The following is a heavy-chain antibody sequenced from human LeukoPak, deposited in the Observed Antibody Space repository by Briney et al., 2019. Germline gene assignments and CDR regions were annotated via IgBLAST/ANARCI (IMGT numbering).Heavy chain of an antibody. D-gene: IGHD4-17*01. CDR2: IDWDDDK. CDR3: ARIQMTTGRFYFDF. V-gene: IGHV2-70*11. Sequence: SGPALVKPTQTLTLTCTFSGFSLSTIGVCVTWFRQPPGKALEWLARIDWDDDKWYNTSLKTRLTISKDTSKNLVVLTMTNMDPVDTATYYCARIQMTTGRFYFDFWGQGALVTVSS. J-gene: IGHJ4*02. CDR1: GFSLSTIGVC.